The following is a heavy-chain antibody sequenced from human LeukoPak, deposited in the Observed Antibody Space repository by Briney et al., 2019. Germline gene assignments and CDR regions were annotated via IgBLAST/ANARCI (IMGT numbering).Heavy chain of an antibody. D-gene: IGHD1-26*01. CDR2: IKSDGSST. Sequence: GGSLRLSCAASGFTFSNYWMHWVRQAPGKGPLWVSRIKSDGSSTTYADSVKGRFTISRDNAKNTLYLQMNSLRAEDTAVYYCARRNSHIGSYRPSYYFDYWGQGTLVTVSS. CDR3: ARRNSHIGSYRPSYYFDY. J-gene: IGHJ4*02. CDR1: GFTFSNYW. V-gene: IGHV3-74*03.